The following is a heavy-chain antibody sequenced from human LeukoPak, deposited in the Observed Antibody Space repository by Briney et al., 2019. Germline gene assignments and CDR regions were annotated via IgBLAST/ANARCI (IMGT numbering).Heavy chain of an antibody. V-gene: IGHV4-61*02. Sequence: SETLSLTCTVSGGSISSGSYYWRWIRQPAGKGLEWIGRIYTSGSTNYNPSLKSRVTISVDTSKNQFSLKLSSVTAADTAVYYCAREHYAYYDFWSGYNNWFDPWGQGTLVTVSS. J-gene: IGHJ5*02. CDR2: IYTSGST. D-gene: IGHD3-3*01. CDR3: AREHYAYYDFWSGYNNWFDP. CDR1: GGSISSGSYY.